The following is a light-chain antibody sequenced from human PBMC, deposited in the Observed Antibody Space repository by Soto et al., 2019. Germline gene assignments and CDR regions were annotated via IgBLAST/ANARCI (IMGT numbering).Light chain of an antibody. V-gene: IGKV1-5*01. J-gene: IGKJ4*01. Sequence: DIQMTQSPSTLSASAGDRVTITCRASQSLSSWLVWYQQKPGKATKLLIYDASSLESGVPSWCSGGGSGTEITLTISSLQTDDFATYYYQQYNNLPFTFGGGTKVEIK. CDR2: DAS. CDR1: QSLSSW. CDR3: QQYNNLPFT.